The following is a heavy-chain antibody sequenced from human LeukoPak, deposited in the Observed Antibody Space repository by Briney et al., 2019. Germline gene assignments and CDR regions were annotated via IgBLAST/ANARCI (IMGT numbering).Heavy chain of an antibody. V-gene: IGHV4-59*01. CDR3: ARAGDYYYMDV. J-gene: IGHJ6*03. CDR2: IYYSGST. CDR1: GGSISSYY. Sequence: ASETLSLTCTVSGGSISSYYWSWIRQPPGEGLEWIGYIYYSGSTNYNPSLKSRVTISVDTSKNQFSLELSSVTAADTAVYYCARAGDYYYMDVWGKGTTVTVSS. D-gene: IGHD3-10*01.